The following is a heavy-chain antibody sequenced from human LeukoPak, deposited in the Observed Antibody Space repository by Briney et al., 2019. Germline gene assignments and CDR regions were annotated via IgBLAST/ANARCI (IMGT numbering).Heavy chain of an antibody. CDR3: ARDIESGYFDY. Sequence: GGSLRLSCAASGFTFSSYDMHWVRQASGKGLEWVAVISFDGSNKYCADSVKGRFTISRDDSKNTLYLQMNSLRAEDTAVYYCARDIESGYFDYWGQGTLVTVSS. CDR2: ISFDGSNK. CDR1: GFTFSSYD. V-gene: IGHV3-33*01. J-gene: IGHJ4*02. D-gene: IGHD3-16*02.